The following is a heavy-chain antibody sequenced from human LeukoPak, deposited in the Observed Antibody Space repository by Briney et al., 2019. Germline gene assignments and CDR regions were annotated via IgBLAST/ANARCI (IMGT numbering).Heavy chain of an antibody. Sequence: SVKVSCKASGGTFSSYAISWVRQAPGQGLEWMGGIIPIFGTANYAQKFQGRATITTDESTSTAYMELSSLRSEDTAVYYCARDGPQYAYDFGAFDPWGQGTLVTVSS. CDR2: IIPIFGTA. V-gene: IGHV1-69*05. D-gene: IGHD3-3*01. J-gene: IGHJ5*02. CDR3: ARDGPQYAYDFGAFDP. CDR1: GGTFSSYA.